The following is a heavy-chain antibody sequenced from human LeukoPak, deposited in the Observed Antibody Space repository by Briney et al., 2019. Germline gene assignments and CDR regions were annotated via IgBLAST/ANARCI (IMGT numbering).Heavy chain of an antibody. D-gene: IGHD3-22*01. J-gene: IGHJ4*02. CDR2: ISWNSGSI. Sequence: GGSLRLSCAASGFTFSSYTMNWVRQAPGKGLEWVSGISWNSGSIGYADSVKGRFTISRDNAKNSLYLQMNSLRAEDTALYYCAKGGLEPRQYYYDSSGYPLDYWGQGTLVTVSS. CDR1: GFTFSSYT. V-gene: IGHV3-9*01. CDR3: AKGGLEPRQYYYDSSGYPLDY.